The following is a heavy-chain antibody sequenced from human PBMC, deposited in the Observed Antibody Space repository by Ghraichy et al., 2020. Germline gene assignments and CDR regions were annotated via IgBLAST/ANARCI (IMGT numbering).Heavy chain of an antibody. CDR3: ARAGYCSSTSCHYYYYGMDV. D-gene: IGHD2-2*01. V-gene: IGHV3-48*02. Sequence: GGSLRLSCAASGFTFSSYSMNWVRQAPGKGLEWVLYISSSSSTIYYADSVKGRFTISRDNAKNSLYLQMNSLRDEDTAVYYCARAGYCSSTSCHYYYYGMDVWAKGPRSPSP. CDR1: GFTFSSYS. J-gene: IGHJ6*02. CDR2: ISSSSSTI.